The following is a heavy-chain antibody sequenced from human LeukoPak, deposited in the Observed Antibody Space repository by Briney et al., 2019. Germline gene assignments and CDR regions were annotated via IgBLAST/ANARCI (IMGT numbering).Heavy chain of an antibody. CDR1: GFTFSSYW. D-gene: IGHD6-13*01. J-gene: IGHJ4*02. CDR3: ARTDGKAGYSSSWPLDY. V-gene: IGHV3-74*01. Sequence: GGSLRLSCAASGFTFSSYWMHWVRQAPGKGLVWVSRINTDGSSTSYADSVKGRFTISRDNAKNTLYLQMNSLRAEDTAVYYCARTDGKAGYSSSWPLDYWGQGTLVTVSS. CDR2: INTDGSST.